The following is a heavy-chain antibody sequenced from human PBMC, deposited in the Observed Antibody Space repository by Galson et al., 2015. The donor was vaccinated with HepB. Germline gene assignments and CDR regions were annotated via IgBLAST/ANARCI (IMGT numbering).Heavy chain of an antibody. CDR2: ISYDGSNK. V-gene: IGHV3-30*18. J-gene: IGHJ2*01. Sequence: SLRLSCAASGFTFSSYGMHWVRQAPGKGLEWVAVISYDGSNKYYADSVKGRFTISRDNSKNTLYLQMNSLRAEDTAVYYCAKEALRGRLVRYWYFDLWGRGTLVTVSS. CDR1: GFTFSSYG. CDR3: AKEALRGRLVRYWYFDL. D-gene: IGHD3-10*01.